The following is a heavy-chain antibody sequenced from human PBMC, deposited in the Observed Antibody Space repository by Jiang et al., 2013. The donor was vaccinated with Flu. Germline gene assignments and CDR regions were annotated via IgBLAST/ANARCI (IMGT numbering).Heavy chain of an antibody. V-gene: IGHV5-51*01. CDR2: IFPGDSET. CDR1: GYTFATYW. Sequence: GAEVKKPGESLKISCKTSGYTFATYWIGWVRQTPEKGLEWLGVIFPGDSETKYSPSFQGQVTISADTSTNTASLQWATLQASDSGKYYCARLGAAAGASDFWGQGTLVIVSS. CDR3: ARLGAAAGASDF. J-gene: IGHJ4*02. D-gene: IGHD6-13*01.